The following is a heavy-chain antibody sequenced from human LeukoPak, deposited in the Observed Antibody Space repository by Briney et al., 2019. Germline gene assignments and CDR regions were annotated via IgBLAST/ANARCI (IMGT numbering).Heavy chain of an antibody. CDR1: GGTSNSHA. D-gene: IGHD3-22*01. V-gene: IGHV1-69*04. Sequence: SVKVSCKASGGTSNSHAISWVRQAPGQGLEWMGRINPNLGTTNRAQNFQDRVTLTADKSTNTAYMELTSLTSDDTAVYYCATTNDGGGYQWGDFFDFWGQGTLVTVSS. CDR2: INPNLGTT. CDR3: ATTNDGGGYQWGDFFDF. J-gene: IGHJ4*02.